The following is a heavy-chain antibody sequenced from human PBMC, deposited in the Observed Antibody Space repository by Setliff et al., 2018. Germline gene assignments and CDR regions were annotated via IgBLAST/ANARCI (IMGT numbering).Heavy chain of an antibody. CDR2: ISGSGDSS. D-gene: IGHD1-1*01. Sequence: GGSLRLSCAASGFTFSTYAMSRVRQAPGKGLEWISTISGSGDSSYYTDSVKGRFTISRDNSKNTVYLQMNSLRAEDTALYYCAKDQTGYPFNAFHIWGLGTMVTVSS. CDR3: AKDQTGYPFNAFHI. CDR1: GFTFSTYA. V-gene: IGHV3-23*01. J-gene: IGHJ3*02.